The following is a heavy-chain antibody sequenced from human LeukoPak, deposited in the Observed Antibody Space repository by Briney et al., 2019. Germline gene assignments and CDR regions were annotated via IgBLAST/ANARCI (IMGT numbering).Heavy chain of an antibody. CDR2: ISSSSSYI. CDR3: ANLGGRTGDLDY. CDR1: GFTFSSYS. Sequence: PGGSLRLSCAASGFTFSSYSMNWVRQAPGKGLEWVSSISSSSSYIYYADSVKGRFTISRDNAKNSLYLQMNSLRAEDTAVYYCANLGGRTGDLDYWGQGTLVTVSS. V-gene: IGHV3-21*01. D-gene: IGHD1-14*01. J-gene: IGHJ4*02.